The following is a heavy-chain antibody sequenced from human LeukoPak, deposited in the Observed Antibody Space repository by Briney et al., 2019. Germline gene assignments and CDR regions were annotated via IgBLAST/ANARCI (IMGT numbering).Heavy chain of an antibody. CDR3: ARGPGKLAH. CDR2: IYDSGST. CDR1: GGSIRSSYYY. Sequence: SETLSLTCTVSGGSIRSSYYYWGWIRQPPGKGLEWIGSIYDSGSTYYNPSLKSRVTISVDTSKNQFSLQLNSVTPEDTAVYYCARGPGKLAHWGQGTLVTVSS. V-gene: IGHV4-39*01. D-gene: IGHD1-1*01. J-gene: IGHJ4*02.